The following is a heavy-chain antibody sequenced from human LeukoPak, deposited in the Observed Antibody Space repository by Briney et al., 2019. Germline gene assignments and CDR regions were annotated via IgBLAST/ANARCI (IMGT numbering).Heavy chain of an antibody. Sequence: SETLSLTCTVSGGSISSGGYYWSWIRQHPGKGLEWIGYIYYSRSTNYNPSLKSRVTISVDTSKNQFSLKLSSVTAADTAVYYCAMAYYYDSSGYYGTDAFDIWGQGTMVTVSS. CDR3: AMAYYYDSSGYYGTDAFDI. CDR2: IYYSRST. D-gene: IGHD3-22*01. J-gene: IGHJ3*02. V-gene: IGHV4-61*08. CDR1: GGSISSGGYY.